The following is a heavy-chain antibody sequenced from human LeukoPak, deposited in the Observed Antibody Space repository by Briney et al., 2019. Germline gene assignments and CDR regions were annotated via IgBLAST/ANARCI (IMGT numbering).Heavy chain of an antibody. CDR2: INTNTGNT. CDR3: ARAYQPLGGLSVPDY. V-gene: IGHV7-4-1*02. Sequence: ASVKVSCKASGYTFTSYAMNWVRQAPGQGLECMGWINTNTGNTMYAQGFTGRFVFSLDTSVSTAYLQITSLKAEDTAMYYCARAYQPLGGLSVPDYWGQGTLVTVSS. CDR1: GYTFTSYA. D-gene: IGHD3-16*02. J-gene: IGHJ4*02.